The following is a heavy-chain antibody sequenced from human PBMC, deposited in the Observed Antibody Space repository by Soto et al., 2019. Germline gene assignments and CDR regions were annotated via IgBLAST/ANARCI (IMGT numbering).Heavy chain of an antibody. CDR3: ARAGPNTDTILGVVIDHTDYYYYMDV. CDR1: GYTFTSYG. J-gene: IGHJ6*03. V-gene: IGHV1-18*01. D-gene: IGHD3-3*01. CDR2: ISAYNGNT. Sequence: GASVKVSCKASGYTFTSYGISWVRQAPGQGLEWMGWISAYNGNTNYAQKLQGRVTMTTDTSTSTAYMELRSLRSDDTAVYYCARAGPNTDTILGVVIDHTDYYYYMDVWGKGTTVTVSS.